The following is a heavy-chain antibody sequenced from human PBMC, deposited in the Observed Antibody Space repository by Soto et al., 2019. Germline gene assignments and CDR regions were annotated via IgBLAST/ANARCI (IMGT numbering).Heavy chain of an antibody. Sequence: QGQLVESGGGVVQPGTSLRLSRAASGFSFSTSALHWVRQAPGKGLDWVAVIAYDGNNSDHADSVKGRFTISRDNSKNTLYLQMNSLRLEDTAVYYCARESLGPTTWDAFDIWGQGTTVTVSS. V-gene: IGHV3-30-3*01. J-gene: IGHJ3*02. D-gene: IGHD1-26*01. CDR3: ARESLGPTTWDAFDI. CDR2: IAYDGNNS. CDR1: GFSFSTSA.